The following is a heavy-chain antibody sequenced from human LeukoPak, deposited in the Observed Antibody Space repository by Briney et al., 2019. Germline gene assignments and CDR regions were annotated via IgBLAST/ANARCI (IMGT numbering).Heavy chain of an antibody. CDR1: GFTFSSYG. Sequence: GGSLRLSCAASGFTFSSYGMHWVRQAPGKGLEWVAVIWYDGSNKYYADSVKGRFTISRDNSKNTLYLQMNSLRAEDTAVYYCAKDQYYDILTDWGQGTLVTVS. CDR2: IWYDGSNK. V-gene: IGHV3-33*06. D-gene: IGHD3-9*01. J-gene: IGHJ4*02. CDR3: AKDQYYDILTD.